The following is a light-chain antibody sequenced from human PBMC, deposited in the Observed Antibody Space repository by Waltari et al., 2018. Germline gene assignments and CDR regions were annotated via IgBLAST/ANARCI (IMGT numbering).Light chain of an antibody. J-gene: IGLJ1*01. CDR3: SSYTSSSPYV. Sequence: HSALTQPPSVSGSPGQSVTISCTGTSSDVGSYNRVSWYQRPPGTAPKLMIYEVSNRPSGVPDRFSGSKSGNTASLTISGLQAEDEADYYCSSYTSSSPYVFGTGTKVTAL. CDR1: SSDVGSYNR. CDR2: EVS. V-gene: IGLV2-18*02.